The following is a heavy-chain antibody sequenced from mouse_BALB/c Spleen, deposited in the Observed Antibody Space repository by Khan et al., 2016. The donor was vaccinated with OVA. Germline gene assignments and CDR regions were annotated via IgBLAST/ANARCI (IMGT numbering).Heavy chain of an antibody. Sequence: VQLKQSGAELVKPGASVKLSCTASGFKIKDTYMHWVKQRPEQGLEWIGRIDPAIGNTRYDPKFQDKATITADTSSNTSYLQLSSLTSEDTAVYYCVSPNWFVYWGQGTLVTVSA. V-gene: IGHV14-3*02. J-gene: IGHJ3*01. CDR2: IDPAIGNT. CDR3: VSPNWFVY. CDR1: GFKIKDTY.